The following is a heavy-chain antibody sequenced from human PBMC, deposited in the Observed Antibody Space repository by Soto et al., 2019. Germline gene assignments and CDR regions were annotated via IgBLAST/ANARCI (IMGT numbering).Heavy chain of an antibody. CDR3: ERGGSAAAGTRSGVLIDY. J-gene: IGHJ4*02. V-gene: IGHV3-13*01. D-gene: IGHD6-13*01. Sequence: EVQLVESGGGLVQPGGSLRLSCAASGFTFSIYDMRWVRQTTGKGLEWVSAIGTAGDAYYPGSVKGRFTISRENAKNSLYIQMNSLRVEDTAVYYCERGGSAAAGTRSGVLIDYWGQGTLVTVSS. CDR2: IGTAGDA. CDR1: GFTFSIYD.